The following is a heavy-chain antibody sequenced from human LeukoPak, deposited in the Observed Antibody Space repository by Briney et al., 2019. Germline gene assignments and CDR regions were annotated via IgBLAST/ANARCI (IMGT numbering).Heavy chain of an antibody. CDR3: AKDIGGGTFLGYYYMDV. D-gene: IGHD2/OR15-2a*01. CDR2: ISCNSVST. J-gene: IGHJ6*03. V-gene: IGHV3-9*01. Sequence: GGSLRLSCAASGFIFDDFAMHWVRQAPGKGLEWVSSISCNSVSTGYADSVKGRFTISRDNAKNSLYLQLNSLRAEDTALYYGAKDIGGGTFLGYYYMDVRGKGTTVTVSS. CDR1: GFIFDDFA.